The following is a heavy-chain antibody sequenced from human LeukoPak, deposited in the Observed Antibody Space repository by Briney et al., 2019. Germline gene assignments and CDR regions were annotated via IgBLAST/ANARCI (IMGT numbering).Heavy chain of an antibody. CDR2: ISYIGST. Sequence: PSETLSLTCAVSADSFSSHYWTWIRQPPGKGPEWIGYISYIGSTNYSPSLKSRVTISIDTSKNQFSLKLTSVTAADTAVYYCARDLVTVTKGFDIWGQGTMVSVSS. CDR1: ADSFSSHY. J-gene: IGHJ3*02. V-gene: IGHV4-59*11. D-gene: IGHD4-17*01. CDR3: ARDLVTVTKGFDI.